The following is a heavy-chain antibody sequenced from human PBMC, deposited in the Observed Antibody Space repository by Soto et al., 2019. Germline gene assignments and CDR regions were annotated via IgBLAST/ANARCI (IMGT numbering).Heavy chain of an antibody. CDR3: TTPQYCSGGSCYPGWFSDY. D-gene: IGHD2-15*01. CDR1: GFTFSNAW. J-gene: IGHJ4*02. CDR2: IKSKTDGGTT. Sequence: GGSLRLSCAASGFTFSNAWMSWVRQAPGKGLEWVGRIKSKTDGGTTDYAAPVKGRFTISRDDSKNTLYLQMNSLKTEDTAVYYCTTPQYCSGGSCYPGWFSDYWGQGTLVTVPQ. V-gene: IGHV3-15*01.